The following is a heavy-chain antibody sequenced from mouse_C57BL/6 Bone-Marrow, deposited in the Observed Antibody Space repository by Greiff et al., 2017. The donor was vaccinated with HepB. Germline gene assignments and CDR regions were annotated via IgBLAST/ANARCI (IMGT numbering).Heavy chain of an antibody. CDR1: GYTFTDYE. CDR2: IDPETGGT. Sequence: VKLMESGAELVRPGASVTLSCKASGYTFTDYEMHWVKQTPVHGLEWIGAIDPETGGTAYNQKFKGKAILTADKSSSTAYMELRSLTSEDSAVYYCTRRGDGYYIAYWGQGTLVTVSA. J-gene: IGHJ3*01. V-gene: IGHV1-15*01. CDR3: TRRGDGYYIAY. D-gene: IGHD2-3*01.